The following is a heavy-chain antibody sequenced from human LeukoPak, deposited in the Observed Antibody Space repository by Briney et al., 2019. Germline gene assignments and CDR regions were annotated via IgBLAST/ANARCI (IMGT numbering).Heavy chain of an antibody. Sequence: ASVKVSCKASGYTFTSYDINWVRQAPGQGLEWMGWMNPNSGNTGYAQKFQGRVTMTRNTSISTAYMELSSLRSEDTAVYYCARGAGYSGYDSLDYWGQGTLVTVSS. V-gene: IGHV1-8*01. CDR1: GYTFTSYD. J-gene: IGHJ4*02. CDR3: ARGAGYSGYDSLDY. CDR2: MNPNSGNT. D-gene: IGHD5-12*01.